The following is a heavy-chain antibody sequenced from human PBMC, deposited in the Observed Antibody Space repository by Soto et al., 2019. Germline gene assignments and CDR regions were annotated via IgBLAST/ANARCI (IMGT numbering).Heavy chain of an antibody. CDR3: ARDIGGFGELNWFDP. V-gene: IGHV4-38-2*02. J-gene: IGHJ5*02. Sequence: LSLTCAVSGYSISSGYYWCWIRQPRGKGLEWIGSIYHSGSTFYNPSLKSRVTISVDTSKNQFSLKLSSVTAADTAVYYCARDIGGFGELNWFDPWGQGTLVTVSS. CDR1: GYSISSGYY. CDR2: IYHSGST. D-gene: IGHD3-10*01.